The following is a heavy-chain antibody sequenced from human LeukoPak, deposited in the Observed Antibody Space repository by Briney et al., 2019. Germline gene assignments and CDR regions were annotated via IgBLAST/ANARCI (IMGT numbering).Heavy chain of an antibody. CDR3: AKVPLGYCSGGSCSSFPYNWFDP. D-gene: IGHD2-15*01. CDR2: TRYDGNEK. V-gene: IGHV3-30*02. Sequence: GGSLRLSCAASGFTFSNYGMHWVRQAPGKGLEWVAFTRYDGNEKYYADSVKGRFTISRDNSKNTLYLQMNSLRAEDTAVYYCAKVPLGYCSGGSCSSFPYNWFDPWGQGTLVTVSS. J-gene: IGHJ5*02. CDR1: GFTFSNYG.